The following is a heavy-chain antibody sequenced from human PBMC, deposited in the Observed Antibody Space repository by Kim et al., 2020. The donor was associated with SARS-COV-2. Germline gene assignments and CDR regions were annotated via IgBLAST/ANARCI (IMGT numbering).Heavy chain of an antibody. J-gene: IGHJ4*02. V-gene: IGHV3-74*01. Sequence: TIYEDSVKGRFDISSDTAKNTLNLQKNSLRVEDSAVYYCTGVLDWLLFAYWGQGTLVTVSS. D-gene: IGHD3-3*01. CDR3: TGVLDWLLFAY. CDR2: T.